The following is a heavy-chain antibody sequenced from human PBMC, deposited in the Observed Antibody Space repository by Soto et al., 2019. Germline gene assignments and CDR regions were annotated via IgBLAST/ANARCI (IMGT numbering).Heavy chain of an antibody. CDR2: IYYSGST. CDR3: ARGRGGSYDY. Sequence: SETLSLTCTVSGGSISRYYWSWIRQPPGKGLEWIGYIYYSGSTNYNPSLKSRVTISVDTSKNQFSLKLSSVTAADTAVYYCARGRGGSYDYWGQGTLVTVSS. V-gene: IGHV4-59*01. CDR1: GGSISRYY. J-gene: IGHJ4*02. D-gene: IGHD1-26*01.